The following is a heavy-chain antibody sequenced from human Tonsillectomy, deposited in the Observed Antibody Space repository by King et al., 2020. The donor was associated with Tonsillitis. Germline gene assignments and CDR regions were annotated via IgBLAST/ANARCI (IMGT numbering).Heavy chain of an antibody. D-gene: IGHD2-2*03. CDR2: IIPIFDTR. Sequence: VQLVESGAEVKKPGSSVKVSCKASGGTFSSYAISWVRQAPGQGLEWMGGIIPIFDTRNYAQKFRDRVTISADESTSTVYMEMSSLKSEDAAVYYCARVGMDRNWFDPWGQGTLVTVS. V-gene: IGHV1-69*01. CDR1: GGTFSSYA. CDR3: ARVGMDRNWFDP. J-gene: IGHJ5*02.